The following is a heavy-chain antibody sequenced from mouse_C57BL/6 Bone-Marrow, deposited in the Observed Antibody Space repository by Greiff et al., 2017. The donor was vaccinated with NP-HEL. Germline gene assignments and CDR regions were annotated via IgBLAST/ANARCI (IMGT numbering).Heavy chain of an antibody. CDR2: ISSGSSTI. CDR1: GFTFSDYG. D-gene: IGHD3-2*02. CDR3: ARTRAQGYYYAMDY. Sequence: EVQRVESGGGLVKPGGSLKLSCAASGFTFSDYGMHWVRQAPEKGLEWVAYISSGSSTIYYADTVKGRFTISRDNAKNTLFLQMTSLRSEDTAMYYCARTRAQGYYYAMDYWGQGTSVTVSS. J-gene: IGHJ4*01. V-gene: IGHV5-17*01.